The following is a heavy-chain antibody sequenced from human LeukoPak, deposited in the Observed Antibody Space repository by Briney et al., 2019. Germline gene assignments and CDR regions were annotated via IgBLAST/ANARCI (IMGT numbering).Heavy chain of an antibody. D-gene: IGHD6-19*01. CDR2: IIPIFGIA. CDR3: ARELTLGIAVAGTGSWFDP. V-gene: IGHV1-69*04. Sequence: SVKVSCKASGGTFSSYAISWVRQAPGQGLEWMGRIIPIFGIANYAQKFQGRVTITADKSTSTAYMELSSLRSEDTAVYYCARELTLGIAVAGTGSWFDPWGQGTLVTVSP. J-gene: IGHJ5*02. CDR1: GGTFSSYA.